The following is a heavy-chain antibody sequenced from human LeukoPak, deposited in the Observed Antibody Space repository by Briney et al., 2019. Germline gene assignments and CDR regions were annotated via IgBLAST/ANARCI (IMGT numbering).Heavy chain of an antibody. CDR2: ISRRSRHL. Sequence: GGSLRLSCAASGFTFSDYSMNWVRQAPGKGLEWVSSISRRSRHLYYAGSVKGRFTISRDNAKNSLYLQMNSLRAEDMAVYYCVRDLMGAGGTTAYFHRWGQGTLVTVSS. D-gene: IGHD1-1*01. J-gene: IGHJ1*01. CDR1: GFTFSDYS. V-gene: IGHV3-21*01. CDR3: VRDLMGAGGTTAYFHR.